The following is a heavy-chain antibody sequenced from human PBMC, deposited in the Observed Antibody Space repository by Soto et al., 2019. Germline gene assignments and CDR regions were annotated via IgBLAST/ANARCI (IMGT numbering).Heavy chain of an antibody. Sequence: EVQLLESGGGLVQPGGSLRLSCAASGFTFSSYAMSWVRQAPGKGLEWVSAIRGSGGSTYYADSVKGRFTISRDNSKNTLYLQMNSLRAEDTAVDYCAKGRGYCSSTSCYVGSDDWGQGTLVTVSS. CDR2: IRGSGGST. V-gene: IGHV3-23*01. J-gene: IGHJ4*02. D-gene: IGHD2-2*01. CDR3: AKGRGYCSSTSCYVGSDD. CDR1: GFTFSSYA.